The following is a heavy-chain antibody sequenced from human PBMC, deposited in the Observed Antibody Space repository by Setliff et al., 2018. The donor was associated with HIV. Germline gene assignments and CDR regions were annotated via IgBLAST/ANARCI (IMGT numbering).Heavy chain of an antibody. CDR2: IYYSGNT. CDR3: ARLGRPYSGQGWFDP. CDR1: GDSIFTSTYY. D-gene: IGHD5-12*01. J-gene: IGHJ5*02. V-gene: IGHV4-39*01. Sequence: SETLSLTCSVSGDSIFTSTYYWGWIRQPPGKRLEWIGSIYYSGNTYYNPSLKSQVTISVDTSKNQFFLNLSSVTATDSAVYYCARLGRPYSGQGWFDPWGQETLVTVS.